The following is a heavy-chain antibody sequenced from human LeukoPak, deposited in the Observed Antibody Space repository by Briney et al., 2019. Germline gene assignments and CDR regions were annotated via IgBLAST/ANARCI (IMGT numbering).Heavy chain of an antibody. D-gene: IGHD1-26*01. V-gene: IGHV3-21*01. CDR3: ARGNSGSYYFDY. J-gene: IGHJ4*02. CDR2: ISSSSSYI. Sequence: GGSLRLSCAASGFSFSFSNMNWVRQAPGKGLEWVSSISSSSSYIYYADSVKGRFTISRDNAKNSLYLQMNSLRAEDTAVYYCARGNSGSYYFDYWGQGTLVTVSS. CDR1: GFSFSFSN.